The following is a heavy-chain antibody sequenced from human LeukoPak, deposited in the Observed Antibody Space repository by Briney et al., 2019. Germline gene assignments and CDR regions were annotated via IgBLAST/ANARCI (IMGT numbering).Heavy chain of an antibody. D-gene: IGHD4-23*01. Sequence: GGSLRLSCTASGFIFNTYSMNWVRQAPGRGLEWVSYVSSSSRTIYYADSVKGRFTISRDNAKNSLYLQMNSLRAEDTAVYYCARDLGLYDYGGNIDFWGRGTLVTVSS. J-gene: IGHJ4*02. CDR1: GFIFNTYS. CDR3: ARDLGLYDYGGNIDF. V-gene: IGHV3-48*04. CDR2: VSSSSRTI.